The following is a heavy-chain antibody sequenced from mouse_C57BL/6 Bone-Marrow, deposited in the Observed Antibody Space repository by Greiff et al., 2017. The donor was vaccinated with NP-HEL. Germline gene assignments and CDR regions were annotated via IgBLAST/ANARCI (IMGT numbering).Heavy chain of an antibody. CDR2: SRNKANDYTT. J-gene: IGHJ2*01. V-gene: IGHV7-1*01. D-gene: IGHD4-1*01. CDR3: ARENWDVGFDY. CDR1: GFTFSDFY. Sequence: EVQLVESGGGLVQSGRSLRLSCATSGFTFSDFYMEWVRQAPGKGLEWIAASRNKANDYTTEYSASVKGRFIVSRDTSQSILYLQMNALRAEDTAIYYCARENWDVGFDYWGQGTTLTVSS.